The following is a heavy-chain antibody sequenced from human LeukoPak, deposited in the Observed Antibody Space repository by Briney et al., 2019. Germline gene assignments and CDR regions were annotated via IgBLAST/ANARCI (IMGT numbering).Heavy chain of an antibody. V-gene: IGHV1-2*04. D-gene: IGHD1-1*01. CDR2: INPNSGGT. J-gene: IGHJ6*02. CDR1: GYTFTGYY. CDR3: ARALLEGYYYYGMDV. Sequence: GASVKVSCKASGYTFTGYYMHWVRQAPGQGLEWMGWINPNSGGTNYAQKFQGWVTMTRDTSISTAYMELSRLRSDDTAVCYCARALLEGYYYYGMDVWGQGTTVTVSS.